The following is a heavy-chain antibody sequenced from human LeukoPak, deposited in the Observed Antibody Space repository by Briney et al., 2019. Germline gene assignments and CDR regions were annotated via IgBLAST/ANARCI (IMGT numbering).Heavy chain of an antibody. CDR2: ISGSGGST. D-gene: IGHD4-11*01. V-gene: IGHV3-23*01. CDR3: AKGTTVTTFFDY. CDR1: GFTFSSYA. Sequence: GGSLRLSCAASGFTFSSYAMSWVRQAPGKGLEWVSAISGSGGSTYYADSVKGRFTISRDNSKNMLYLQMNSLRAEDTAVYYCAKGTTVTTFFDYWGQGTLVTVSS. J-gene: IGHJ4*02.